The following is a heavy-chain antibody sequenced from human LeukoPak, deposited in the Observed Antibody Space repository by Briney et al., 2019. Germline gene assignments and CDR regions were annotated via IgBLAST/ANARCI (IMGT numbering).Heavy chain of an antibody. D-gene: IGHD5-12*01. J-gene: IGHJ4*02. CDR3: ASLQDIVATIDY. V-gene: IGHV3-7*01. CDR2: IKHDGNEK. CDR1: EFTFFNYS. Sequence: GGSLTLSCAASEFTFFNYSMSWGRKAPGKGLEWVANIKHDGNEKYYVDFVKGGFIISRDNAKNSLYLQMNSLRAEDAAVYYCASLQDIVATIDYWCQGTLVTVSS.